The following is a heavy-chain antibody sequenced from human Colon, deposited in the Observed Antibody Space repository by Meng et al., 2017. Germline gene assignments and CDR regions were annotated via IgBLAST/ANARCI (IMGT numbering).Heavy chain of an antibody. Sequence: LHTAGRWLVGPLATLSLTCTVSGGSVRSGSYCGSWIRQPPVKGLEWIGYIYYTGSTNFNPSLKSRVTISVDTSKNQFALKLSSVTAADTAVYYCARGPLDYWGQGTLVTVSS. V-gene: IGHV4-61*01. J-gene: IGHJ4*02. CDR3: ARGPLDY. CDR1: GGSVRSGSYC. CDR2: IYYTGST.